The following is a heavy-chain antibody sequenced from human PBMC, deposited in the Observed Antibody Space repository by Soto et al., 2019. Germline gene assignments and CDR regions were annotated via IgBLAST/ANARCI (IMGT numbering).Heavy chain of an antibody. D-gene: IGHD2-2*01. Sequence: SETLSLTCAVYGGSFSGYYWSWIRQPPGKGLEWIGEINHSGSTNYNPSLKSRVTISVDTSKNQFSLKLSSVTAADTAVYYCARGTYCSSKRCNGGKFDYWGQGTLVTVSS. CDR3: ARGTYCSSKRCNGGKFDY. J-gene: IGHJ4*02. V-gene: IGHV4-34*01. CDR2: INHSGST. CDR1: GGSFSGYY.